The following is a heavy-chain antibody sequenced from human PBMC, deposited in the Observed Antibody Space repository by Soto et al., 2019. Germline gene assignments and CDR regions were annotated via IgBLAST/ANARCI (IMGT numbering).Heavy chain of an antibody. CDR1: GYTFTGSY. Sequence: QVQLVQSGAEVKKPGASVKASCKASGYTFTGSYMHWVRQAPGHGLEWMGWINPNSGGTNYAQKFQGWVTMTRDTSISTAYMELSRLRSDDTAVYYCARDPGYGSGSYYDYWGQGTLVTVSS. V-gene: IGHV1-2*04. D-gene: IGHD3-10*01. CDR3: ARDPGYGSGSYYDY. J-gene: IGHJ4*02. CDR2: INPNSGGT.